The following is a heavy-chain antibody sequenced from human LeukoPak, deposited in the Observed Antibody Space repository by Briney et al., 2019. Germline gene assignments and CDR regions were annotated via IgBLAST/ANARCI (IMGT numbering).Heavy chain of an antibody. CDR2: IRSKADNYAT. V-gene: IGHV3-73*01. D-gene: IGHD4-17*01. CDR3: TGGTTVTTLDY. Sequence: GGSLKLSCAASGFTFSDSAMHWVRQASGKGLEWVGRIRSKADNYATEYGASVKGRFTISRDDSKNTAYLQMNSLKTEDTAVYYCTGGTTVTTLDYWGQGTLVTVSS. J-gene: IGHJ4*02. CDR1: GFTFSDSA.